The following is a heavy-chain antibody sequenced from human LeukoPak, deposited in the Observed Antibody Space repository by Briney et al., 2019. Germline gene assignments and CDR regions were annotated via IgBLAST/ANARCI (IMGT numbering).Heavy chain of an antibody. CDR2: ISGGST. J-gene: IGHJ4*02. V-gene: IGHV3-38-3*01. CDR1: GFTFSTYW. D-gene: IGHD2-2*01. Sequence: GGSLRLSCAASGFTFSTYWMSWVRQAPGKGLEWVSSISGGSTYYADSRKGRFTISRDNSKNTLHLQMNSLRAEDTAVYYCPPAAMGYWGQGTLVTVSS. CDR3: PPAAMGY.